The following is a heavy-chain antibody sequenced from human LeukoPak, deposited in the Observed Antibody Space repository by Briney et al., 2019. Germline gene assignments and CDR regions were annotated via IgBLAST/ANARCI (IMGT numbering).Heavy chain of an antibody. V-gene: IGHV3-23*01. D-gene: IGHD3-9*01. J-gene: IGHJ4*02. CDR2: ISGSGGST. Sequence: GGSLRLSCAASGFTFSRYAMSWVRQAPGKGLEWVSAISGSGGSTFYADSVKGRFTISRDNSKNTLYLQMNSLRAEDAAVYYCAKIPAPDVLTGYAGFDYWGQGTLVTVSS. CDR1: GFTFSRYA. CDR3: AKIPAPDVLTGYAGFDY.